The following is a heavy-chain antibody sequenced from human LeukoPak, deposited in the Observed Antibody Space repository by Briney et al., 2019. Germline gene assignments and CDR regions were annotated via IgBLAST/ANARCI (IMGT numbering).Heavy chain of an antibody. Sequence: VKVSCKASGYTFTGYYMHWVRQAPGQGLEWMGWINPNSGGTNYAQKFQGGVTMTRDTSISTAYMELSRLRSDDTAVYYCAREVPIFGVVTIGWFDPWGQGTLVTVSS. CDR1: GYTFTGYY. J-gene: IGHJ5*02. D-gene: IGHD3-3*01. CDR2: INPNSGGT. CDR3: AREVPIFGVVTIGWFDP. V-gene: IGHV1-2*02.